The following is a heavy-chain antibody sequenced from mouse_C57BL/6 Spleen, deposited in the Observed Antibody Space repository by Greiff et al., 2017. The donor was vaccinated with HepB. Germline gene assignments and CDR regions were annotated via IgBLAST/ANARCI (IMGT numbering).Heavy chain of an antibody. V-gene: IGHV1-61*01. CDR3: ARLGFFDY. CDR2: IYPSDSET. D-gene: IGHD3-1*01. J-gene: IGHJ2*01. CDR1: GYTFTSYW. Sequence: QVQLQQPGAELVRPGSSVKLSCKASGYTFTSYWMDWVKQRPGQGLEWIGNIYPSDSETHYNQKFKDKATLTVDKSPSTAYMQLSSLTSEDSAVYYCARLGFFDYWGQGTTLTVSS.